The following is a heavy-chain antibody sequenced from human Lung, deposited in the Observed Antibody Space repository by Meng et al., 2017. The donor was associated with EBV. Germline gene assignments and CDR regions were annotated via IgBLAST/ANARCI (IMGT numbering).Heavy chain of an antibody. D-gene: IGHD3-22*01. J-gene: IGHJ5*02. CDR3: ASAFSGYYYH. V-gene: IGHV3-74*01. Sequence: VSRVEAGGGLVRLWGSSCLSCAPSGLTFSSYWMHWVRQGPGKGMVWVSRIDSDGSSTSYADSVKGRFTISRDNAKNTLYLQMNSLRAEDTAVYYCASAFSGYYYHWGQGTLVTVSS. CDR1: GLTFSSYW. CDR2: IDSDGSST.